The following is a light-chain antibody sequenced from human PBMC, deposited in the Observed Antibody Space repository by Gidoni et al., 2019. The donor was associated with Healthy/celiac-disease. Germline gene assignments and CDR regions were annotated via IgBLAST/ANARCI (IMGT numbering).Light chain of an antibody. CDR1: QSVSSSY. CDR2: GAS. J-gene: IGKJ4*01. V-gene: IGKV3-20*01. CDR3: QQYGSSPLT. Sequence: EIVLPQSPGTLSLSPGERATLPCRASQSVSSSYLAWYQQKPGQAPRLLIYGASSRATGIPDRFSGSGSGTDFTLTISILEPEDFAVYYCQQYGSSPLTFGGGTKVEIK.